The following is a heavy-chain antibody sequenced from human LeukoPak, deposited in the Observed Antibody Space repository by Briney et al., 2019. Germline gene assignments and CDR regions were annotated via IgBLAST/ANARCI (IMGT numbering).Heavy chain of an antibody. Sequence: SETLSLTCTVSGGSISSYYWGWIRQPPGKGLEWIGSIYYSGSTYYNPSLKSRVTISVDTSKNQFSLKLSSVTAADTAVYYCARRSSGAFDIWGQGTMVTVSS. CDR2: IYYSGST. V-gene: IGHV4-39*01. CDR3: ARRSSGAFDI. CDR1: GGSISSYY. D-gene: IGHD1-26*01. J-gene: IGHJ3*02.